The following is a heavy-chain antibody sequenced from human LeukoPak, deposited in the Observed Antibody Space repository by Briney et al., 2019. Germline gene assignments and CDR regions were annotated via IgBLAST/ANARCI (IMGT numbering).Heavy chain of an antibody. J-gene: IGHJ6*02. CDR1: GGTFSSNA. CDR2: MNPNSGKT. V-gene: IGHV1-8*02. CDR3: ARDRGVYGVVQGVYYYGMDV. D-gene: IGHD3-3*01. Sequence: GASVKVSCKASGGTFSSNAISWVRQATGQGLEWMGWMNPNSGKTGYAQKFQGRVTMTRDTSINTAYLELSSLRSEDTAMYYCARDRGVYGVVQGVYYYGMDVWGQGTTVTVS.